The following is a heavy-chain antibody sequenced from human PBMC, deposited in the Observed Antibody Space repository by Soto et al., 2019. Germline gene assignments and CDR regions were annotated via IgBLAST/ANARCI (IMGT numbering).Heavy chain of an antibody. V-gene: IGHV4-4*01. CDR1: GGSISSSNW. CDR2: ISHSGST. Sequence: LSLTCAVSGGSISSSNWWGWVRQPPGKGLEWIGEISHSGSTNYSPSLKSRVTISVDKSKNQFSLKLSSVTAADTAVYFCARYSSEYYFDYWGQGTLVTVSS. D-gene: IGHD6-25*01. J-gene: IGHJ4*02. CDR3: ARYSSEYYFDY.